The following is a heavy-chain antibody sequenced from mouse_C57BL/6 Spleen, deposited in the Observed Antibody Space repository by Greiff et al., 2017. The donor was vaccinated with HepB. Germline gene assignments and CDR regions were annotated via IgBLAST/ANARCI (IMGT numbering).Heavy chain of an antibody. J-gene: IGHJ4*01. CDR1: GYTFTDYN. D-gene: IGHD1-1*01. CDR2: INPNNGGT. Sequence: EVQLQQSGPELVKPGASVKMSCKASGYTFTDYNMHWVKQSHGKSLEWIGYINPNNGGTSYNQKFKGKATLTVNKSSSTAYMELRSLTSEDSAVYYCATPFYGGVYYYAMDYWGQGTSVTVSS. V-gene: IGHV1-22*01. CDR3: ATPFYGGVYYYAMDY.